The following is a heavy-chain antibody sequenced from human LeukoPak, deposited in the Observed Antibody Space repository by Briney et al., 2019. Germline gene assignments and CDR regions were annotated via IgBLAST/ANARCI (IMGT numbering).Heavy chain of an antibody. CDR1: GFTFINYA. CDR2: SSGSGGST. V-gene: IGHV3-23*01. Sequence: GGSLRLSCAASGFTFINYAMNWVRQAPGKGREGVSSSSGSGGSTYFAGAVKGRVTISRDNSKNTMYMQMNSLRVEDTAVYYCAKGGQNYDFWRFDYWGQGSLVTVSS. D-gene: IGHD3-3*01. CDR3: AKGGQNYDFWRFDY. J-gene: IGHJ4*02.